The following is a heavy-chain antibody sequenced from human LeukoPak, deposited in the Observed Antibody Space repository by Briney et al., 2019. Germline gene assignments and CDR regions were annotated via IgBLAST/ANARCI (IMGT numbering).Heavy chain of an antibody. D-gene: IGHD6-19*01. CDR3: KGAGPPWFDP. J-gene: IGHJ5*02. CDR1: GGSISSGSYY. Sequence: SQTLSLTCTVSGGSISSGSYYWSWIRQPAGKGLEWIGRIYTSGSTNYNPSLKSRVTISVDTSRNQFSMNLNSVTAADTAVYCAKGAGPPWFDPWGQGTLVTVSS. CDR2: IYTSGST. V-gene: IGHV4-61*02.